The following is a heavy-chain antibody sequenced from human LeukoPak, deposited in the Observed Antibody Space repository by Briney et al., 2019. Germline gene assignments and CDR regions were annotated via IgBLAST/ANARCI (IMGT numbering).Heavy chain of an antibody. D-gene: IGHD6-19*01. Sequence: LGASLKISCKGSGYRFTSYWIGWVRQMPGKGLEWMGIIYPGDSDTRYSPSFQGQVTISADKSISTAYLQWSSLKASDTAMYYCARLIAVAGTNYFDYWGQGTLVTVSS. J-gene: IGHJ4*02. V-gene: IGHV5-51*01. CDR2: IYPGDSDT. CDR3: ARLIAVAGTNYFDY. CDR1: GYRFTSYW.